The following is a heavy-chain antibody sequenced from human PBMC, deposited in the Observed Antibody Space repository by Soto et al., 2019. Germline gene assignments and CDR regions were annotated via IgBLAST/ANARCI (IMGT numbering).Heavy chain of an antibody. J-gene: IGHJ6*02. CDR3: ARDRNFWSGYYGPSYGMDV. CDR1: GFTFSSYG. V-gene: IGHV3-33*01. Sequence: GGSLRLSCAASGFTFSSYGMHWVRQAPGKGLEWVAVIWYDGSNKYYADSVKGRFTISRDNSKNTLYLQMNSLRAEDTAVYYCARDRNFWSGYYGPSYGMDVWGQGTTVTV. D-gene: IGHD3-3*01. CDR2: IWYDGSNK.